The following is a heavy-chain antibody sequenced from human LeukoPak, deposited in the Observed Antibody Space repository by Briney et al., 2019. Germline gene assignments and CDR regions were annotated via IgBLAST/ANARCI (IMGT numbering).Heavy chain of an antibody. CDR2: ISAYNGNT. CDR3: AREVNIRGVYTFDY. V-gene: IGHV1-18*01. D-gene: IGHD3-10*01. Sequence: ASVKVSCKASGYTFTSYGISWVRQAPGQGLEWMGWISAYNGNTNYAQKLQGRVTMTTDTSTSTAYMELRSLGSDDTAVYYCAREVNIRGVYTFDYWGQGTLVTVSS. CDR1: GYTFTSYG. J-gene: IGHJ4*02.